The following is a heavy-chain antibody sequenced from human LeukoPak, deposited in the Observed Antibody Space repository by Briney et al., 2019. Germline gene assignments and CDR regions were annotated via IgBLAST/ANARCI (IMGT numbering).Heavy chain of an antibody. Sequence: SETLSLNCAVYGGPFSGYDWSWIRQPPGKGLEGIGEINHRGSTNYNPSLKSRVTISVDKSKKQFFLKLSSVTAADTAVYYCARIPGDITMVDSPHVWGQGTMVIVSS. V-gene: IGHV4-34*01. D-gene: IGHD3-10*01. CDR3: ARIPGDITMVDSPHV. CDR1: GGPFSGYD. J-gene: IGHJ3*01. CDR2: INHRGST.